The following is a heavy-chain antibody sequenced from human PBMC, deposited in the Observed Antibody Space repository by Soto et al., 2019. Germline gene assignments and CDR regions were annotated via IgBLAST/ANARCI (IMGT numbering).Heavy chain of an antibody. Sequence: SETLFLTCTVSGGSISSSSYYWGWIRQPPGKGLEWIGSIYYSGSTYYNPSLKSRVTISVDTSKNQFSLKLSSVTAADTAVYYCASRGEARYSGYDYNYMDVWGKGTTVTVSS. J-gene: IGHJ6*03. CDR3: ASRGEARYSGYDYNYMDV. D-gene: IGHD5-12*01. CDR2: IYYSGST. CDR1: GGSISSSSYY. V-gene: IGHV4-39*01.